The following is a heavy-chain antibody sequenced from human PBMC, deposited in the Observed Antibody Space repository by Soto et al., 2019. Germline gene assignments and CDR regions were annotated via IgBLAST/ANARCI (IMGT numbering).Heavy chain of an antibody. D-gene: IGHD6-19*01. V-gene: IGHV3-9*01. CDR1: GFTFDDYA. CDR2: ISWNSGSI. Sequence: EVQLVESGGGVVQPGRSLRLSCAASGFTFDDYAMHWVRQAPGKGLEWVSGISWNSGSIGYADSVKGRFTISRDNAKNSLYLQMNRLRAEDTALYYCAKDGRVNSSGWFGYWGQGTLVTVSS. J-gene: IGHJ4*02. CDR3: AKDGRVNSSGWFGY.